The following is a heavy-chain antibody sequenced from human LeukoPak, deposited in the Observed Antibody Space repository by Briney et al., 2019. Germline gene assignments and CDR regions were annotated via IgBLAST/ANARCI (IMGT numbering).Heavy chain of an antibody. CDR2: ISWNSGSI. J-gene: IGHJ1*01. V-gene: IGHV3-9*01. D-gene: IGHD2-21*02. CDR3: ARSGVTATRGYFQH. CDR1: GFTFDDYA. Sequence: GGSLRLSCAASGFTFDDYAMHWVRQAPGKGLEWVSGISWNSGSIGYADSVKGRFTISRDNAKNSLYLQVNSLRAEDTALYYCARSGVTATRGYFQHWGQGTLVTVSS.